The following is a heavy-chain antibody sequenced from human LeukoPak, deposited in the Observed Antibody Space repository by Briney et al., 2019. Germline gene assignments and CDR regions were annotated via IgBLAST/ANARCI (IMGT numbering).Heavy chain of an antibody. V-gene: IGHV3-23*01. CDR3: AKDPRGYYDPSFDY. Sequence: PGGSLRLSCAASGFTFSSYAMSWVRQAPGKGLEWVSAISGSGGSTYYADPVKGRFTISRDNSKNTLYLQMNSLRAEDTAVYYCAKDPRGYYDPSFDYWGQGTLVTVSS. D-gene: IGHD3-22*01. CDR2: ISGSGGST. CDR1: GFTFSSYA. J-gene: IGHJ4*02.